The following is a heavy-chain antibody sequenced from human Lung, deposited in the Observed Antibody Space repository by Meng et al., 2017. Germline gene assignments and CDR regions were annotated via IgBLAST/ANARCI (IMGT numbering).Heavy chain of an antibody. D-gene: IGHD4-11*01. CDR3: ARGPTTMAHDFDY. J-gene: IGHJ4*02. Sequence: VQVQQWGAGLFKPSETLSLTCVVSGGSFSDYYWSWIRQPPGKGLEWIGEINHSGSTNYNPSLESRATTSVDTSQNNLSLKLSSVTAADSAVYYCARGPTTMAHDFDYWGQGTLVTVSS. CDR2: INHSGST. V-gene: IGHV4-34*01. CDR1: GGSFSDYY.